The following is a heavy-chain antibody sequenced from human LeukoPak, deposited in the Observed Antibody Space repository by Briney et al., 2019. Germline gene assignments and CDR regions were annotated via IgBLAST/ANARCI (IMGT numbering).Heavy chain of an antibody. CDR1: GGSISSYY. V-gene: IGHV4-4*07. J-gene: IGHJ6*02. Sequence: SETLSLTCTVSGGSISSYYWSWIRQPAGRGLEWIGRIYTSGSTNYNPSLKSRVTMSVDTSKNQFSLKLSSVTAADTAVYYCAREGYSYGYYYYGMDVWGQGTTVTVSS. CDR2: IYTSGST. D-gene: IGHD5-18*01. CDR3: AREGYSYGYYYYGMDV.